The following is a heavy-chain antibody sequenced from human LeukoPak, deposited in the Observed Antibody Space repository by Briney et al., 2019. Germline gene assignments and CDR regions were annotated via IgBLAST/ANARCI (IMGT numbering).Heavy chain of an antibody. J-gene: IGHJ6*03. CDR1: GGSFSGYY. CDR2: INHSGST. Sequence: SETLSLTCVVYGGSFSGYYWSWIRQPPGKGLEWIGEINHSGSTNYNPSLKSRVTISVDTSKNQFSLKLSSVTAADTAVYYCARGRAITIFNYYYMDVWGKGTTVTVSS. CDR3: ARGRAITIFNYYYMDV. D-gene: IGHD3-3*01. V-gene: IGHV4-34*01.